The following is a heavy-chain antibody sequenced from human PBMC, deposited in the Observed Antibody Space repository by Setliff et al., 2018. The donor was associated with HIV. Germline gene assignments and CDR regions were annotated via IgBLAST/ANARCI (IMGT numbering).Heavy chain of an antibody. Sequence: SVKVSCKASGGTFNSFAINWVRQAPGQGLEWIGKIIPIFGEANYAQKFQGRVTITADESASTAYMELSSLRSEDTAVYYCTRHRVVPAALNWSDPWGQGTLVTVSS. CDR1: GGTFNSFA. D-gene: IGHD2-2*01. CDR3: TRHRVVPAALNWSDP. CDR2: IIPIFGEA. J-gene: IGHJ5*02. V-gene: IGHV1-69*13.